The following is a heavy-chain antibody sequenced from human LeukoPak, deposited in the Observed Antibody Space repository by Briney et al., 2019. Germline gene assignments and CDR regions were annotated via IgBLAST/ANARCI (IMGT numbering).Heavy chain of an antibody. J-gene: IGHJ2*01. CDR2: ICYSRST. CDR3: ASTGYSSSWYTFYWYFDL. CDR1: GGSISSGDYY. V-gene: IGHV4-30-4*01. D-gene: IGHD6-13*01. Sequence: SETLSLTCTVSGGSISSGDYYWSWIRELPGKVLEWIGYICYSRSTYYNPSPKSRVTISVDTSKNQFSLKLSSVTAADTAVYYCASTGYSSSWYTFYWYFDLWGRGTLVTVSS.